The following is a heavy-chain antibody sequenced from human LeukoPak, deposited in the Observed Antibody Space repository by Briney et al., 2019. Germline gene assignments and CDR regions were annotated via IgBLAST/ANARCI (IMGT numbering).Heavy chain of an antibody. D-gene: IGHD3-22*01. CDR3: ARDPGRSSGYYPDY. CDR2: IWYDGSNK. J-gene: IGHJ4*02. V-gene: IGHV3-33*01. CDR1: GFTFSSYG. Sequence: GRSLRLSWAASGFTFSSYGMHWVRQAPGKGLEWVAVIWYDGSNKYYADSVKGRFTISRDNSKNTLYLQMNSLRAEDTAVYYCARDPGRSSGYYPDYWGQGTLVTVSS.